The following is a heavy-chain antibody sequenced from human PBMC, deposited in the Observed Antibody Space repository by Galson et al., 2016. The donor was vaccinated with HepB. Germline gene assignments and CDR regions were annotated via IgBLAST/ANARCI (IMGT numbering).Heavy chain of an antibody. CDR2: ISNNGRNI. J-gene: IGHJ6*02. CDR1: GFTLSDYY. CDR3: ARSLDSNYGPHNYGMDI. V-gene: IGHV3-11*01. Sequence: SLRLSCAASGFTLSDYYMSWIRQAPGKGLEWISYISNNGRNIYYADSVKGRFTISRDNAKESLYLQMKSLRAEDTAVYYCARSLDSNYGPHNYGMDIWGQGTTVTVSS. D-gene: IGHD4-11*01.